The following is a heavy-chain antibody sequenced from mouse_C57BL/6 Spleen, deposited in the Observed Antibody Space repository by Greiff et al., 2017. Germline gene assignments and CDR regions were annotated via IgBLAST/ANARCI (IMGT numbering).Heavy chain of an antibody. CDR1: GYTFTDYY. D-gene: IGHD2-1*01. Sequence: VQLQQSGPVLVKPGASVKMSCKASGYTFTDYYMNWVKQSHGKSLEWIGVINPYNGGTSYNQKFKGKATLTVDKSSSTAYMELNSLTSEDSAVYYCARYGNYDAMDYGGQGTSVTVSS. V-gene: IGHV1-19*01. CDR3: ARYGNYDAMDY. CDR2: INPYNGGT. J-gene: IGHJ4*01.